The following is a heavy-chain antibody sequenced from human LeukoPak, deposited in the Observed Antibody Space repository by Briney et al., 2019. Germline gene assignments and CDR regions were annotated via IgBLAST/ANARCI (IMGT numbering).Heavy chain of an antibody. J-gene: IGHJ5*02. Sequence: SATLSLTCAISGGSISSNNWWSWVRPPPGKGLEWIGEIYHSGSTNYNPSLKSRLTISVDKSKNQFSLILSSVTAADTAVYYCARDRRGSSWSSYNWFDPWGQGTLVTVSS. CDR2: IYHSGST. D-gene: IGHD6-13*01. CDR1: GGSISSNNW. V-gene: IGHV4-4*02. CDR3: ARDRRGSSWSSYNWFDP.